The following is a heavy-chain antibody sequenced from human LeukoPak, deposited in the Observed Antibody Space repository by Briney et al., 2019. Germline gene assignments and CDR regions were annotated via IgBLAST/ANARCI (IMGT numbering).Heavy chain of an antibody. J-gene: IGHJ4*02. D-gene: IGHD5-18*01. CDR1: GGSISSYY. V-gene: IGHV4-59*08. CDR3: AGYSYGYGFDY. Sequence: PSETLSLTCTASGGSISSYYRSWIRQPPGKGLEWIGYIYYSGSTNYNPSLKSRVTISVDTSKNQFSLKLSSVTAADTAVYYCAGYSYGYGFDYWGQGTLVTVSS. CDR2: IYYSGST.